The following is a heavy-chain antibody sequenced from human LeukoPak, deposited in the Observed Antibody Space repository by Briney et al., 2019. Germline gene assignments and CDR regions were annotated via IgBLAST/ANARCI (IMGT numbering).Heavy chain of an antibody. D-gene: IGHD3-10*01. CDR3: AKVSQASYYGSGSYPDY. CDR1: GFTFSSYA. J-gene: IGHJ4*02. V-gene: IGHV3-23*01. Sequence: GGSLRLSCAASGFTFSSYAMSWVRQAPGKGLEWVSAISGSGGSTYYADSVKGRFTISRDNSKNTLYLQMNSLRAEDTAVYYCAKVSQASYYGSGSYPDYWGQGTPVTVSS. CDR2: ISGSGGST.